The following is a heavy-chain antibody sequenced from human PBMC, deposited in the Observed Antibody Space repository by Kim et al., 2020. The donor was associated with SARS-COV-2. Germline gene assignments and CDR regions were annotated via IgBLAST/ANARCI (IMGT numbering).Heavy chain of an antibody. Sequence: GGSLRLSCAASGFTFSSYSMNWVRQAPGKGLEWVSSISSSSSYIYYADSVKGRFTISRDNAKNSLYLQMNSLRAEDTAVYYCARDGIDYDILAGYYRGRYYSYGMAVGGQGTAVTVPS. D-gene: IGHD3-9*01. CDR3: ARDGIDYDILAGYYRGRYYSYGMAV. CDR2: ISSSSSYI. V-gene: IGHV3-21*01. J-gene: IGHJ6*02. CDR1: GFTFSSYS.